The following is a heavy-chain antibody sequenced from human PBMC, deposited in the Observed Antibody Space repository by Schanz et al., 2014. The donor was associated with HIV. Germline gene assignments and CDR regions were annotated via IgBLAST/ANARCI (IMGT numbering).Heavy chain of an antibody. V-gene: IGHV1-69*06. CDR3: ASSRLLWFGELFDN. Sequence: QLQLAQSGAEVKKPGSSVKLSCKASGGPFSSHALSWVRQAPGQGLEWMGAIMPSFGTASYAQKFQGRVTISADKSTDTAFMEVSSLSAEDTAVYFCASSRLLWFGELFDNWGQGTLVTVSS. CDR1: GGPFSSHA. J-gene: IGHJ4*02. CDR2: IMPSFGTA. D-gene: IGHD3-10*01.